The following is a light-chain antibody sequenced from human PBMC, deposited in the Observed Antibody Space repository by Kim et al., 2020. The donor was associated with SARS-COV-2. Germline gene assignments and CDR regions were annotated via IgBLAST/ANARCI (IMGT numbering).Light chain of an antibody. CDR1: NLGSKN. J-gene: IGLJ2*01. V-gene: IGLV3-9*01. CDR2: RDT. CDR3: QVWDSSTVV. Sequence: VARGQTARITCGGNNLGSKNVHWYQQKPGQAPVLVIYRDTNRPSGIPERFSGSNSGNTATLTISRAQAGDEADYFCQVWDSSTVVFGGGTQLTVL.